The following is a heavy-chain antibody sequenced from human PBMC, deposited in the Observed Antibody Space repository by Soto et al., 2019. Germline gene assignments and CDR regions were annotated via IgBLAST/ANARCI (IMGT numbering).Heavy chain of an antibody. CDR3: AAYNTSRHAAFDI. D-gene: IGHD1-20*01. Sequence: EVRLVESGGGLVQPGGSLRLSCVGSGFTFSNFWMSWVRQAPGKGLEWVANIKGDGSEKRYADSVKGRLTISRDNAKNSVSLQMNSLRVEDTAVYYCAAYNTSRHAAFDIWGQGTMVIVSS. J-gene: IGHJ3*02. CDR1: GFTFSNFW. CDR2: IKGDGSEK. V-gene: IGHV3-7*01.